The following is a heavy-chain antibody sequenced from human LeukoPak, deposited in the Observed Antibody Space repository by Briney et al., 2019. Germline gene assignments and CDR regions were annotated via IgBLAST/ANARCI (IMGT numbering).Heavy chain of an antibody. Sequence: GGSLRLSCAASGFTFSSYGMHWVRQAPGKGLKWVAFIRYDGSNKYYADSVKGRFTISRGNSKNTLYLQMNSLRAEDTAVYYCAKGRWLGVDYWGQGTLVTVSS. CDR2: IRYDGSNK. CDR1: GFTFSSYG. V-gene: IGHV3-30*02. CDR3: AKGRWLGVDY. J-gene: IGHJ4*02. D-gene: IGHD6-19*01.